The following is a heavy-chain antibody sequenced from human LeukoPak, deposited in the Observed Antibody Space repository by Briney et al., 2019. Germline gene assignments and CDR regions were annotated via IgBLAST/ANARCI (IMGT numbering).Heavy chain of an antibody. CDR3: ARDALQGRDYDSLGY. J-gene: IGHJ4*02. Sequence: GGSLRLSCAASGFALSAYAMSWVRQAPGKGLEWVAVIWHDGSEYYADSVKGRFSISRDNSENTVSLQMNSLRDDDTAVYYCARDALQGRDYDSLGYWGQGTRVTVSS. CDR1: GFALSAYA. CDR2: IWHDGSE. D-gene: IGHD3-22*01. V-gene: IGHV3-33*08.